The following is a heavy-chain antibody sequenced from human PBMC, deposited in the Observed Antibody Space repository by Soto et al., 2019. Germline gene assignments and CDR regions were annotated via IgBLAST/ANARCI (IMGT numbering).Heavy chain of an antibody. CDR2: INPSGGGT. CDR3: ARPRFGFGELLVGIYYGMDV. D-gene: IGHD3-10*01. CDR1: GYTFTNFY. Sequence: ASVKVSCKASGYTFTNFYMHWVRQAPGQGLEWMGIINPSGGGTNYAQKFQGRVTMTRDKSTSTVYMELSSLRSEDTAVYYCARPRFGFGELLVGIYYGMDVWGQGTTVTVSS. V-gene: IGHV1-46*03. J-gene: IGHJ6*02.